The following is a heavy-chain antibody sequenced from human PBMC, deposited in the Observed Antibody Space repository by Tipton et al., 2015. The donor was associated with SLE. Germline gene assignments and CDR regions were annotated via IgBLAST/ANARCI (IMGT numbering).Heavy chain of an antibody. Sequence: SLRLSCAASGFTFSSYEMNWVRQAPGKGLEWVSYISSSGSTIYYADSVKGRFTISRDNAKSSLYLQMNSLRAEDTAVYYCARVGAGTDYYYYYMDVWGKGTTVTVSS. CDR3: ARVGAGTDYYYYYMDV. V-gene: IGHV3-48*03. J-gene: IGHJ6*03. CDR2: ISSSGSTI. D-gene: IGHD6-19*01. CDR1: GFTFSSYE.